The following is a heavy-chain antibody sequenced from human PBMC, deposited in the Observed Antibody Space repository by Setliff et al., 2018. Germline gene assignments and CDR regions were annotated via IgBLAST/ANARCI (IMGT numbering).Heavy chain of an antibody. Sequence: KTSETLSLTCTVYGGSFSDYYWGWIRQPPGKGLEWIAEINHSGSTNYNPSLKTRVTMSVDTSRNQFSLKLRSVTAADTAVYYCAKEHVVISYVSNTHQHYGMDVWGQGTTVTVSS. D-gene: IGHD2-21*01. CDR3: AKEHVVISYVSNTHQHYGMDV. J-gene: IGHJ6*02. V-gene: IGHV4-34*10. CDR2: INHSGST. CDR1: GGSFSDYY.